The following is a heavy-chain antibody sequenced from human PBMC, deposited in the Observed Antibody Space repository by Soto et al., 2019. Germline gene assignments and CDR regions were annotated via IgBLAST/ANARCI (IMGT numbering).Heavy chain of an antibody. V-gene: IGHV4-38-2*01. Sequence: PSETLSLTCAVSDYSISSLYYWGWIRQPPGKGLEWIGSIYHSGSTYYNPSLKSRVSISVDTSKNQFSLKLNSVTAADTAVYYCAGSRVAGRYGMDVWGQGTTVTVSS. J-gene: IGHJ6*02. CDR1: DYSISSLYY. CDR3: AGSRVAGRYGMDV. CDR2: IYHSGST. D-gene: IGHD6-19*01.